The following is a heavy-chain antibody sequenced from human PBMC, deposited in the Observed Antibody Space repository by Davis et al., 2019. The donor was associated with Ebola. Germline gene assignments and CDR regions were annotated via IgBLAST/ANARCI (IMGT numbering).Heavy chain of an antibody. D-gene: IGHD4-17*01. V-gene: IGHV3-23*01. Sequence: GESLKISCAASGFTFSSYAMTWVRQAPGKGLEWVSSVRGSGGRTFYADSLKGRFTISRDDSKNTLYLQMNSLRADDTAVYYCARDTVTTGYLWGQGTLVTVSS. CDR2: VRGSGGRT. J-gene: IGHJ5*02. CDR3: ARDTVTTGYL. CDR1: GFTFSSYA.